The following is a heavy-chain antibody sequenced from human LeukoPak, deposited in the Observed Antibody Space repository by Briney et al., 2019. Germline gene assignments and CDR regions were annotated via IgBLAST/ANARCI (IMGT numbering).Heavy chain of an antibody. CDR3: ARDIYYDSSGYYGSVY. J-gene: IGHJ4*02. Sequence: PGGSLRLSCAASGCTFSSYSMNWVRQAPGKGLEWVSYISSSSSSTIYYADSVKGRFTISRDNAKNSLYLQMNSLRAEDTAVYYCARDIYYDSSGYYGSVYWGQGTLVTVSS. CDR1: GCTFSSYS. D-gene: IGHD3-22*01. CDR2: ISSSSSSTI. V-gene: IGHV3-48*04.